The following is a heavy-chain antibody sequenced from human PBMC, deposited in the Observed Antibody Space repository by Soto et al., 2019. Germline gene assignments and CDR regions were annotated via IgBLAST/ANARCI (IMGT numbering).Heavy chain of an antibody. CDR3: ARAPLAGTTGYYYGMDV. CDR2: IIPIFGKA. Sequence: QVQLVQSGAEVKKPGSSVKVSCKASGGTFSSYAISWVRQAPGQGLEWMGGIIPIFGKANYAQKFQGRVTITAEESTRTAYMELSSLRSEDTAVYYCARAPLAGTTGYYYGMDVWGQGTTVTVSS. D-gene: IGHD1-7*01. CDR1: GGTFSSYA. J-gene: IGHJ6*02. V-gene: IGHV1-69*01.